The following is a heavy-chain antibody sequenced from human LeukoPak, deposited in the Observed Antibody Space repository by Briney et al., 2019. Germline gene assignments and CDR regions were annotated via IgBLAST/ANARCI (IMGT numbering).Heavy chain of an antibody. CDR1: GFAFSGYS. D-gene: IGHD1-14*01. CDR2: ITSSSTTI. V-gene: IGHV3-48*02. J-gene: IGHJ4*02. CDR3: ARDKGTRGVFDY. Sequence: GGSLRLSCAASGFAFSGYSMNWVRQAPGKGLEWVSSITSSSTTIYYADSLKGRFTISRDNAENSLYLQMDSLRDEDTAVYYCARDKGTRGVFDYWGQGTLVTVSS.